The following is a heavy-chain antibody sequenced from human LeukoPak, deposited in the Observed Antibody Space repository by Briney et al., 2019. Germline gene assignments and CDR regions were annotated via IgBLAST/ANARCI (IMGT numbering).Heavy chain of an antibody. Sequence: SETLSLTCAVYGESFSGYYWSWIRQPPGKGLEWIGEINHSGSTNYNPSLKSRVTISVDTSKNQFSLKLSSVTAADTAVYYCARSSPAARNGMDVWGQGTTVTVSS. CDR3: ARSSPAARNGMDV. D-gene: IGHD6-6*01. V-gene: IGHV4-34*01. CDR2: INHSGST. CDR1: GESFSGYY. J-gene: IGHJ6*02.